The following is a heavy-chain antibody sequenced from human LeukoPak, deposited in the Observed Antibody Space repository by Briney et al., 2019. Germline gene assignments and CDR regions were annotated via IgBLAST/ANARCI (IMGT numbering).Heavy chain of an antibody. CDR3: ARRYYDNSGHSYGYYFDY. Sequence: ASVKVSCKASGGTFSSYAISWVRQAPGQGLEWMGIINPRGGSTIYAQDFQGRVTLTRDTSTSTVYMELSSLRSEDTAVYYCARRYYDNSGHSYGYYFDYWGQGTLVTVSS. V-gene: IGHV1-46*01. CDR1: GGTFSSYA. CDR2: INPRGGST. J-gene: IGHJ4*02. D-gene: IGHD3-22*01.